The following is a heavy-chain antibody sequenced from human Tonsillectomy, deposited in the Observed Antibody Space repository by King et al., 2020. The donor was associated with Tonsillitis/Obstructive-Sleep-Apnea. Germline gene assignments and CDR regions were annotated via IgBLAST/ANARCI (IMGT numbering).Heavy chain of an antibody. CDR2: ISYDGSNK. V-gene: IGHV3-30*18. D-gene: IGHD2-2*01. Sequence: VQLVESGGGVVQPGRSLRLSCAASGFTSSSYGMHWVRQAPGKGLEWVAVISYDGSNKYYADSVKGRFTISRDNSKNTLYLQMNSLRAEDTAVYYCAKRGEGCSSTSCYRYYMDVWGKGTTVTVSS. CDR3: AKRGEGCSSTSCYRYYMDV. J-gene: IGHJ6*03. CDR1: GFTSSSYG.